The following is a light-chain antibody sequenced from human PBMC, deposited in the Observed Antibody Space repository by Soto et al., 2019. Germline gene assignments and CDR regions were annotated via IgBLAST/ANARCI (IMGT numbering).Light chain of an antibody. CDR2: APS. J-gene: IGKJ4*01. Sequence: DIQMTQSPSSVSASVGDRIIITCRASRDIGSWLAWYQQKPGTAPKLLIYAPSNLQSGVPSRFSGSGSGTDFSLTINRLQPEDFATYYCQQTSGFPLTFGGGTKVDIK. CDR1: RDIGSW. CDR3: QQTSGFPLT. V-gene: IGKV1-12*01.